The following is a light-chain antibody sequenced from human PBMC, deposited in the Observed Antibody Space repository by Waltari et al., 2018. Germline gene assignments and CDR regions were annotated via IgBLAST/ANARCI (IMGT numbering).Light chain of an antibody. CDR2: GTS. V-gene: IGKV3-20*01. J-gene: IGKJ1*01. CDR3: QQYGSSPWT. Sequence: EIVLTQSPGTLSLSHGERATLSCRASQSVSSSYLAWYQQKPGQAPRLLIYGTSRRATGIPDRYSGGGSGTECTLTISRLEPEDFAVYYCQQYGSSPWTFGQGTKVEIK. CDR1: QSVSSSY.